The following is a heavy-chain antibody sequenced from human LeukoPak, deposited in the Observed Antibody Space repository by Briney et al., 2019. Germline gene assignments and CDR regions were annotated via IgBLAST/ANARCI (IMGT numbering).Heavy chain of an antibody. Sequence: WSLRLSCAASGFTFSNFAMSWVRQAPEKGLEWVSDISGSGSGTYYADSVKGRFTISRDNSKSTLYLQMNSLRAEDTALYYCAKGTGTFFYTMDVWGQGTTVTVSS. CDR2: ISGSGSGT. J-gene: IGHJ6*02. D-gene: IGHD4-17*01. CDR3: AKGTGTFFYTMDV. CDR1: GFTFSNFA. V-gene: IGHV3-23*01.